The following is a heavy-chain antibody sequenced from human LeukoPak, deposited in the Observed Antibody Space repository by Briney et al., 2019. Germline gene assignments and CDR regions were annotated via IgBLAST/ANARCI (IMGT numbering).Heavy chain of an antibody. D-gene: IGHD6-13*01. Sequence: SETLCLTCTVSGGSMSSCYWSWIRQPPGKGLEWIGYIYYSGTTNYNPSLKSRVTISVDTSKNQFSLKLSSVTAADTAVYYCARGVYIAAAQYGYWGQGTLATVSS. CDR2: IYYSGTT. CDR1: GGSMSSCY. CDR3: ARGVYIAAAQYGY. J-gene: IGHJ4*02. V-gene: IGHV4-59*01.